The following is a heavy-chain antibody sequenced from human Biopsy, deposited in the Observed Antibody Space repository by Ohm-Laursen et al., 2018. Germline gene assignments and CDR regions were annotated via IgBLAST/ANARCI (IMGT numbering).Heavy chain of an antibody. CDR1: GHSVRSGYY. V-gene: IGHV4-38-2*01. CDR2: IHHSGNT. D-gene: IGHD3-3*01. J-gene: IGHJ5*02. CDR3: AKGDDLWSGHSNWFDP. Sequence: SETLSLTCAVSGHSVRSGYYWVWIRQSPGRGLEWIGSIHHSGNTYYNPSLKSRVTISVDASKDQFSLKVNSVTAADTAVYYCAKGDDLWSGHSNWFDPWGQGTLVTVSS.